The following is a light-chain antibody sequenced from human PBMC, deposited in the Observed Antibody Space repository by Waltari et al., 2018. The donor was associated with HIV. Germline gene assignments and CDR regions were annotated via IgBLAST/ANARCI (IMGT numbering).Light chain of an antibody. J-gene: IGLJ3*02. CDR2: EDS. Sequence: SYELTQPPSESVSPGQTARITCSGDALPKNYAYWYQQKSGQAPVLVIYEDSKRPSGIPERFSGSSSGTMATLTISGAQVEDEADYYCYSTDSSDWVFGGGTKLTVL. CDR3: YSTDSSDWV. V-gene: IGLV3-10*01. CDR1: ALPKNY.